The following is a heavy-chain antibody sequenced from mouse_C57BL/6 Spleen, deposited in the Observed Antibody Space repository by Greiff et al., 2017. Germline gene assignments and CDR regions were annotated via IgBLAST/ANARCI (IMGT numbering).Heavy chain of an antibody. CDR2: ISDGGSYT. CDR1: GFTFSSYA. D-gene: IGHD1-1*01. V-gene: IGHV5-4*03. J-gene: IGHJ4*01. CDR3: AREGYGSSYCAMDY. Sequence: DVMLVESGGGLVKPGGSLKLSCAASGFTFSSYALSWVRQTPEKRLEWVATISDGGSYTYYPDNVKGRFTISRDNAKNNLYLQMGHLKSEDTAMYYCAREGYGSSYCAMDYWGQGTSVTVSS.